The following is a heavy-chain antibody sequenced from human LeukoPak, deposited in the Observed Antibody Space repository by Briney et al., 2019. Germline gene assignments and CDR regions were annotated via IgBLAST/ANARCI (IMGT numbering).Heavy chain of an antibody. Sequence: SQTLSLTCAISVDSVSSNSVTWNWVRQSPSRGLEWLGRTYYRSTWYNDYAVSVRGRITVNPDTSKNQFSLHLNSVTPEDTAVYYCARRLTQYDCFDPWGQGILVTVSS. J-gene: IGHJ5*02. CDR2: TYYRSTWYN. D-gene: IGHD2-2*01. CDR1: VDSVSSNSVT. CDR3: ARRLTQYDCFDP. V-gene: IGHV6-1*01.